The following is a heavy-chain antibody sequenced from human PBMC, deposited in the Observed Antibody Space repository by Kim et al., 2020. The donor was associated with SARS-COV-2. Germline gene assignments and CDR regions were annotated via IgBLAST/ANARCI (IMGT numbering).Heavy chain of an antibody. CDR1: GFTFSSYA. CDR2: ISYDGSNK. V-gene: IGHV3-30-3*01. Sequence: GGSLRLSCAASGFTFSSYAMHWVRQAPGKGLEWVAVISYDGSNKYYADSVKGRFTISRDNSKNTLYLQMNSLRAEDTAVYYCARVVVSHDYDAFDIWGQGTMVTVSS. CDR3: ARVVVSHDYDAFDI. J-gene: IGHJ3*02. D-gene: IGHD3-22*01.